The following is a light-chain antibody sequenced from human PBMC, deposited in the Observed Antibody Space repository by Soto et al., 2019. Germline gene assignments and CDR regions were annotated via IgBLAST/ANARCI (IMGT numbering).Light chain of an antibody. CDR1: QSVSSN. J-gene: IGKJ4*01. V-gene: IGKV3-15*01. CDR2: GAS. Sequence: EIVMTQSPATLSVSPGERATHSCRASQSVSSNLAWSQQKPGQAPRLLVYGASTRATGIPARFSGSGSGTEFTLTISSLQSEDFALYYCQQYNNWPPTFGGGTKVDIK. CDR3: QQYNNWPPT.